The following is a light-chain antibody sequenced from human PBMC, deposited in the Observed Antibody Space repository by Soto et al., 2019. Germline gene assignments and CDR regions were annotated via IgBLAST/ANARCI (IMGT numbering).Light chain of an antibody. V-gene: IGLV2-8*01. CDR2: EVS. CDR1: SSDVGGYNY. CDR3: SSYAGSNIV. Sequence: QSALTQPPSASGSPGQSVTISCTGTSSDVGGYNYVSWYQQHPGKAPKLMIYEVSKRPSGVPDRFSGSKSGNTASLTVSGLQAEDAADYYCSSYAGSNIVFGTGTKLTVL. J-gene: IGLJ1*01.